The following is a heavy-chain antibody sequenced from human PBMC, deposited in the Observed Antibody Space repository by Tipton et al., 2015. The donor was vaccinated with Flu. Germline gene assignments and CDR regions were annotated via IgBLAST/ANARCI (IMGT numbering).Heavy chain of an antibody. CDR3: ARVGDGDAFDI. D-gene: IGHD3-16*01. Sequence: TLSLTCTVSGGSISSYYWSWIRQPPGKGLEWIGYTYYSGSTNYNPSPKSRVTISVDTSKNQFSLKLSSVTAADTAVYYCARVGDGDAFDIWGQGTMVTVSS. CDR1: GGSISSYY. V-gene: IGHV4-59*08. CDR2: TYYSGST. J-gene: IGHJ3*02.